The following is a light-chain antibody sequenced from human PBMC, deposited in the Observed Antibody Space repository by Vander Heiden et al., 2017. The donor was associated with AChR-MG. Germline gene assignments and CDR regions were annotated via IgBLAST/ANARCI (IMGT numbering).Light chain of an antibody. J-gene: IGKJ1*01. Sequence: IVITQSPATLSLSPGERATLTCRASQSVSNFLAWYQQKPGKAPRLLIYDASNRESGIPSRFSGSGPGTDFTLTISSLELEDFAVYYCQQRGDRPQTFGQGTKLEIK. CDR1: QSVSNF. CDR3: QQRGDRPQT. V-gene: IGKV3-11*01. CDR2: DAS.